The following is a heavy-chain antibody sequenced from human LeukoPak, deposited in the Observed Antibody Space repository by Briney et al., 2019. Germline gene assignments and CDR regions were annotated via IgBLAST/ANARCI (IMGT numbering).Heavy chain of an antibody. D-gene: IGHD3-10*01. J-gene: IGHJ3*02. V-gene: IGHV3-30*18. CDR2: ISYDGSNK. CDR1: GFTFSGYG. CDR3: SNAPGWGEDDAFDI. Sequence: PGGSLRLSCTASGFTFSGYGMYWVRQAPGKGLEWVAIISYDGSNKYYADSVKGQFTISRDNSKNTLYLQTNSLRVEDTAVYYCSNAPGWGEDDAFDIWGQGTMVTVSS.